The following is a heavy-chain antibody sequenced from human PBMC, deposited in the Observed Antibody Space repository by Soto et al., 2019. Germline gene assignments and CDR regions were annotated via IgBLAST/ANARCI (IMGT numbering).Heavy chain of an antibody. J-gene: IGHJ4*02. CDR1: GFTFGDYA. V-gene: IGHV3-49*05. D-gene: IGHD5-18*01. Sequence: EVQLVESGGGLVKPGRSLRLSCTASGFTFGDYAMSWFRQAPGKGLEWVGFIRSKAYGGTTEYAASVKGRFNISRDDSKSIAYLQMNSLKTEDTAVYYCTRGSRSYGVERNDYWGQGTLVTVSS. CDR2: IRSKAYGGTT. CDR3: TRGSRSYGVERNDY.